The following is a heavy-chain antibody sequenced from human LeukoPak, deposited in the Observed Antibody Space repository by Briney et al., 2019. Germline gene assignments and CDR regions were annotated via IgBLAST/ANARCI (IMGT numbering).Heavy chain of an antibody. Sequence: GGSLRLSCAASGFTFSSYAMSWVRLAPGKGLEWVSAISGSGGNTYYADSVKGRFTISRDNSKNTLYLQMNSLRAEDTAPYYCAKVLGTGWKYYFDYWGQGTLVTVSS. CDR2: ISGSGGNT. V-gene: IGHV3-23*01. J-gene: IGHJ4*02. D-gene: IGHD6-19*01. CDR1: GFTFSSYA. CDR3: AKVLGTGWKYYFDY.